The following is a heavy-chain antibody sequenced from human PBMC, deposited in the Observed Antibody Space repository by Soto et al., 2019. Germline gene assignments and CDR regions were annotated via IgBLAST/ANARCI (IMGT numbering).Heavy chain of an antibody. CDR1: GGSISDYY. J-gene: IGHJ4*02. Sequence: SETLSLTCSASGGSISDYYWSWIRQPPGKGLEWIGYMYYSGATNYNPSLKSRVTISVDTSKKQFSLKLTAMTAADTAVYYCVSGYYFDDWGQGSLVTVSS. D-gene: IGHD3-22*01. CDR3: VSGYYFDD. V-gene: IGHV4-59*01. CDR2: MYYSGAT.